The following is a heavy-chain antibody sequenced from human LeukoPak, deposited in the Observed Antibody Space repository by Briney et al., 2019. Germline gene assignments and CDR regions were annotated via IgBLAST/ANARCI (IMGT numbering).Heavy chain of an antibody. V-gene: IGHV3-23*01. Sequence: PGGSLRLSCAASGFTFSTYGMSWVRQAPGKGLEWVSAISGSGGSTYYADSVKGRFTISRDNSKNTLYLQMNSLRAEDTAVYYCAKGWAVAGRLGKGSPSQPFDYWGQGTLVTVSS. J-gene: IGHJ4*02. D-gene: IGHD6-19*01. CDR2: ISGSGGST. CDR3: AKGWAVAGRLGKGSPSQPFDY. CDR1: GFTFSTYG.